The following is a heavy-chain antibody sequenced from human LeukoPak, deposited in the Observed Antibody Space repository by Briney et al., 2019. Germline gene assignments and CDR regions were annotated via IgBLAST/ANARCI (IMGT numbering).Heavy chain of an antibody. CDR1: GFTFSSYA. D-gene: IGHD3-22*01. CDR2: ISGSGGST. V-gene: IGHV3-23*01. CDR3: AKDFYDSSGYYYFDY. Sequence: GGSLRLSCAASGFTFSSYAMSWVRQAPGKGLEWVSAISGSGGSTYYADSVKGRFTISRDNSKNTLYLQMNSLRAEDTAVYYCAKDFYDSSGYYYFDYWGQGTLVTVSS. J-gene: IGHJ4*02.